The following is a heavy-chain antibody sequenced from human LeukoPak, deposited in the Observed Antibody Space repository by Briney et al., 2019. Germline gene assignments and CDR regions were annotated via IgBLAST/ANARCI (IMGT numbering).Heavy chain of an antibody. CDR2: ISGSGGST. V-gene: IGHV3-23*01. D-gene: IGHD6-13*01. Sequence: GGSLRLSCAASGFTFSSYAMSWVRQAPGKGLEWVSAISGSGGSTYYADSVKGRFTISRDNSKNTLYLQMNSLRAEDTAVYYCAKWLAAAGIYGMDVWGQGTRVTVSS. J-gene: IGHJ6*02. CDR3: AKWLAAAGIYGMDV. CDR1: GFTFSSYA.